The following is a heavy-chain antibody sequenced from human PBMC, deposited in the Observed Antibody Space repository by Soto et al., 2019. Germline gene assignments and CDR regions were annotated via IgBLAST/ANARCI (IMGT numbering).Heavy chain of an antibody. V-gene: IGHV3-15*01. D-gene: IGHD3-22*01. CDR2: IKSKTDGGTT. Sequence: LRLYCAASGFTFSNAWMSWVRQAPGKGLEWVGRIKSKTDGGTTDYAAPVKGRFTISRDDSKNTLYLQMNSLKTEDTAVYYCTTDYYDSSGYGMDVWGQGTTVTVSS. CDR3: TTDYYDSSGYGMDV. CDR1: GFTFSNAW. J-gene: IGHJ6*02.